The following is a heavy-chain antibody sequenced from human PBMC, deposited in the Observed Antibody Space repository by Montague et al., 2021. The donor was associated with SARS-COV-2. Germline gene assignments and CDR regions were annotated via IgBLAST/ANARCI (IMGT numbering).Heavy chain of an antibody. CDR1: GGSFSNYY. CDR2: VNQSGTT. Sequence: SETLSLTCAISGGSFSNYYWSWIRPPPGKGLEWIGEVNQSGTTIYNPSVKRGVTISEDTSKNQFYLRLNSVSAADTAVYYCAGGRRPAVVPGAGPAGRALDRWGQATMVNGS. J-gene: IGHJ3*02. CDR3: AGGRRPAVVPGAGPAGRALDR. D-gene: IGHD2-2*01. V-gene: IGHV4-34*01.